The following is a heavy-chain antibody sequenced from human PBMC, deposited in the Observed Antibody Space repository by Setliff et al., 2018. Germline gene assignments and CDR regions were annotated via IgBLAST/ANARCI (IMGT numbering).Heavy chain of an antibody. CDR3: ATVSPGGYSYGLDY. J-gene: IGHJ4*02. CDR2: INAGNGNT. Sequence: ASVKVSCKASGYTFTSYAMHWVRQAPGQRLEWMGWINAGNGNTKYSQKFQGRVTITRDTSASTAYMELSSLRSEDTAVYYCATVSPGGYSYGLDYWGQGTLVTVSS. V-gene: IGHV1-3*01. CDR1: GYTFTSYA. D-gene: IGHD5-18*01.